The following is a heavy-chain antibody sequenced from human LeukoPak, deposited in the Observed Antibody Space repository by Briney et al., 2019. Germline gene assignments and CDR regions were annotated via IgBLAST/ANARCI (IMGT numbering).Heavy chain of an antibody. Sequence: SETLSLTCTVSGGSISSYYWGWIRQPPGKGLEWIGYIYYSGSTNYNPSLKSRVTISVETSKNEFSLKLRSVTAADTAVYYCARRPWVGATDIWGQGTMVTVSS. CDR3: ARRPWVGATDI. D-gene: IGHD1-26*01. CDR2: IYYSGST. CDR1: GGSISSYY. V-gene: IGHV4-59*01. J-gene: IGHJ3*02.